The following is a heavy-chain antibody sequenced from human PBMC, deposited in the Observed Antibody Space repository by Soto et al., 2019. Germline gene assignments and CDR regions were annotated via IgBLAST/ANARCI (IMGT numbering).Heavy chain of an antibody. J-gene: IGHJ4*02. CDR2: IYLDDDK. CDR1: GFSLTTSGVG. Sequence: QITLNESGPAQVKPRQTLTLTCTFSGFSLTTSGVGVGWIRQSPVMAPEWRALIYLDDDKRYSPSLKSRLTITKDASKNQVVLTMADLDPADTATYYCAHRVLRTVFGLVTTTAIYFDFWGQGTPVAVSS. D-gene: IGHD3-3*01. CDR3: AHRVLRTVFGLVTTTAIYFDF. V-gene: IGHV2-5*02.